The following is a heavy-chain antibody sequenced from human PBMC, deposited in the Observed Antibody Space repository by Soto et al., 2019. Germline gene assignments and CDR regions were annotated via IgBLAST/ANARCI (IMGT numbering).Heavy chain of an antibody. CDR3: AKPLQVY. Sequence: GGSLRLSCAASGFTFSTYAMTWVSQAPGKGLEYVSTLSGSGLNAYYADSVKGRFTISRDNSKNTLYLQMNSLRVEDTAIYYCAKPLQVYWGQGTQVTVSS. J-gene: IGHJ4*02. CDR2: LSGSGLNA. CDR1: GFTFSTYA. V-gene: IGHV3-23*01.